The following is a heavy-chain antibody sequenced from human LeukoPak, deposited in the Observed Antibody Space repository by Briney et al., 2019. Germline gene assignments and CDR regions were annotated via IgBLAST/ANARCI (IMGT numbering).Heavy chain of an antibody. Sequence: SETLSLTCTVSGGSISSSRYYWSWIRQPPGKGLEWIGYIYYSGSTNYNPSLKIRVTISVDTSKNQFSLKLSSVTAADTAVYYCARDYYGSGSYFGDKTTNWFDPWGQGTLVTVSS. CDR3: ARDYYGSGSYFGDKTTNWFDP. CDR2: IYYSGST. D-gene: IGHD3-10*01. V-gene: IGHV4-61*01. CDR1: GGSISSSRYY. J-gene: IGHJ5*02.